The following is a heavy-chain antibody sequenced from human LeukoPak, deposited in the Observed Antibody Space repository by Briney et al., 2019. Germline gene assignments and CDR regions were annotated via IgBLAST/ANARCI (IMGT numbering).Heavy chain of an antibody. Sequence: SETLSLTCTVSGGSINSYYWSWIRQPPGKGLEWIGYIYHRGSTNHNSSLKSRVSISVDTSKNQFYLKLTSVTAADTAVYYCARLDSGYGKYYFDYWGQGTLVTVSS. D-gene: IGHD5-12*01. CDR1: GGSINSYY. J-gene: IGHJ4*02. CDR2: IYHRGST. V-gene: IGHV4-59*08. CDR3: ARLDSGYGKYYFDY.